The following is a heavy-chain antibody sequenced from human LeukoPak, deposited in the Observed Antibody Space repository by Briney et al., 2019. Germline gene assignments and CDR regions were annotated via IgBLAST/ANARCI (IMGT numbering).Heavy chain of an antibody. D-gene: IGHD6-19*01. J-gene: IGHJ4*02. CDR1: GFTFTTSW. V-gene: IGHV3-7*03. CDR3: ARDASASSSGWYYFDY. Sequence: GGSLRLSCAASGFTFTTSWMNWVRQAPGKGLEWVAMIKGDGSQSYYVDSVRGRFTISRDNAKDSLYLQMNSLRAEDTAVYYCARDASASSSGWYYFDYWGQGALVTVSS. CDR2: IKGDGSQS.